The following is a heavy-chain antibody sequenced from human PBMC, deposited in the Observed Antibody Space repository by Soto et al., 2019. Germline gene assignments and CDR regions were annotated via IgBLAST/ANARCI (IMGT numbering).Heavy chain of an antibody. CDR2: IYYSGST. Sequence: SETLSLTCTVSGGSISSSSYYWGWIRQPPGKGLEWIGSIYYSGSTYYNPSLKSRVTISVDTSKNQFSLKLSSVTAADTAVYYCARHAASAVYDSSGSNCFDPWGQGTPVTLSS. CDR1: GGSISSSSYY. D-gene: IGHD3-22*01. V-gene: IGHV4-39*01. CDR3: ARHAASAVYDSSGSNCFDP. J-gene: IGHJ5*02.